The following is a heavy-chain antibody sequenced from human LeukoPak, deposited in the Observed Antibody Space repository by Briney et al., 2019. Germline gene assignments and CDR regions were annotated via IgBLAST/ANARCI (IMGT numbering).Heavy chain of an antibody. CDR2: IYYSGST. CDR1: GGSISSYY. D-gene: IGHD3-3*01. CDR3: ARGRNYDFWSGPNLGYLDY. J-gene: IGHJ4*02. V-gene: IGHV4-59*12. Sequence: SETLSLTCTVSGGSISSYYWSWIRQPPGKGLEWIGYIYYSGSTNYNPSLKSRVTISVDTSKNQFSLKLSSVTAADTAVYYCARGRNYDFWSGPNLGYLDYWGQGTLVTVSS.